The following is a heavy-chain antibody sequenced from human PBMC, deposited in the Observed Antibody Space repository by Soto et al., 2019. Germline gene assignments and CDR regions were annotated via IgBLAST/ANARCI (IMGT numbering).Heavy chain of an antibody. D-gene: IGHD6-19*01. V-gene: IGHV3-23*01. J-gene: IGHJ4*02. CDR2: ISGSGGST. Sequence: EVQLLESGGGLVQPGGSLRLSCAASGFTFSSYAMSWVRQAPGKGLEWVSAISGSGGSTYYEDSVKGRFTISRDNSKNTLYLHMNSLRSEDTAVYYCARRSSGWYFDYWGQGTLVTVSS. CDR3: ARRSSGWYFDY. CDR1: GFTFSSYA.